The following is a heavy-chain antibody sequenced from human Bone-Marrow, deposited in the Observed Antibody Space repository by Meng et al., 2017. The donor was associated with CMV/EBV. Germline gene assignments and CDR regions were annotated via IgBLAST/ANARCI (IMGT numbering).Heavy chain of an antibody. CDR2: ISSSSTYT. CDR1: GFTFRTYS. CDR3: ARARYYGSGIAGMDV. J-gene: IGHJ6*02. D-gene: IGHD3-10*01. V-gene: IGHV3-21*01. Sequence: GESLKISCDASGFTFRTYSMNWVRQAPGKGLEWVSSISSSSTYTHYADSVKGRFTISRDNAKNSLYLQMNSLRAEDTAVYYCARARYYGSGIAGMDVWGQGNTVTFSS.